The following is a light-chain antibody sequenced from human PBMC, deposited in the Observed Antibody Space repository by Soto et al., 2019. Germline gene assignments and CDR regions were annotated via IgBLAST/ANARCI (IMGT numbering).Light chain of an antibody. Sequence: EIVLTQSPGTLSLSPGERATLSCRASQSVRNTYLAWYQQKPGQAPRLLIYGASHRATGIPDRFSGSGSGTDFTLTISRLEPEDFAVYYCQQYGSSGTFGQGTKVDIK. CDR2: GAS. V-gene: IGKV3-20*01. CDR3: QQYGSSGT. J-gene: IGKJ1*01. CDR1: QSVRNTY.